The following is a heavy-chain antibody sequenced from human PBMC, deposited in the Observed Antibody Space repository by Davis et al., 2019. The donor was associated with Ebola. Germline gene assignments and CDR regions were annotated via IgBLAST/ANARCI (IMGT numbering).Heavy chain of an antibody. J-gene: IGHJ5*02. CDR1: GFTFDDYA. CDR3: AKDMGASMVQGVNA. CDR2: ISWNSGSI. Sequence: PGGSLRLSCAASGFTFDDYAMHWVRHAPGKGLEWVSGISWNSGSIGYADSVKGRFTISRDNAKNSLYLQMNSLRAEDTALYYCAKDMGASMVQGVNAWGQGTLVTVSS. D-gene: IGHD3-10*01. V-gene: IGHV3-9*01.